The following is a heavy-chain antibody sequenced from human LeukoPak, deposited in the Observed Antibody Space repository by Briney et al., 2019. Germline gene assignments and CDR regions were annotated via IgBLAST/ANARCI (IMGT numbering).Heavy chain of an antibody. J-gene: IGHJ3*02. CDR1: GFTFRIYS. CDR2: ISSSSSYI. Sequence: GGSLRLSCAASGFTFRIYSMNWVRQAPGTGLEWVSSISSSSSYIYYADSVKGRFTISRDNAKNSVYLQMNSLRAEDTAVYYCARTGGSSGYYDAFDIWGQGTMVTVSS. V-gene: IGHV3-21*01. CDR3: ARTGGSSGYYDAFDI. D-gene: IGHD3-22*01.